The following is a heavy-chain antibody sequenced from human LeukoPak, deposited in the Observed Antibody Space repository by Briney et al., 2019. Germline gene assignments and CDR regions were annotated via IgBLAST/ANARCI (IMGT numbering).Heavy chain of an antibody. J-gene: IGHJ4*02. V-gene: IGHV7-4-1*02. Sequence: ASVKVSCKASGYTFTGSAINWVRQAPGQGLEWMGWINTNTGSPTYAQVFTGRFVFSLDPSVSTAYMQISSLKAEDTAVYYCANHKGYWGQGTLVTVSS. CDR2: INTNTGSP. CDR3: ANHKGY. CDR1: GYTFTGSA.